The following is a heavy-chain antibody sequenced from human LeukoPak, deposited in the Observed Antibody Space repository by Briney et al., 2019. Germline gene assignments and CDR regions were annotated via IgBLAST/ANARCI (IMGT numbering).Heavy chain of an antibody. D-gene: IGHD2-15*01. CDR3: ARGGGSADTYNWFDP. Sequence: GASVKVSCKASGYTFTGYYMHWVRQAPGQGLEWMGWINPNSGGTNYAQKFQGRVTMTRDTSISTAYMELSRLRSDDTAVYYCARGGGSADTYNWFDPWGQGTLVTVSS. CDR1: GYTFTGYY. V-gene: IGHV1-2*02. J-gene: IGHJ5*02. CDR2: INPNSGGT.